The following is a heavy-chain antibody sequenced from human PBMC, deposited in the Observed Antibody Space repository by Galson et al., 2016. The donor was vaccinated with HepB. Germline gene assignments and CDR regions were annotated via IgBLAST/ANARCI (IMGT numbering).Heavy chain of an antibody. D-gene: IGHD3-10*01. Sequence: SLRLSCAASGFAFSSYGMHWVRQAPGKGLEWVALIWYDGNNKYYAGSVKGRFTISRDNSRNTLYLQMSSLRAEDTAVYYCVKSIGSGSFANGNYMDVWGKGTTVTISS. CDR3: VKSIGSGSFANGNYMDV. J-gene: IGHJ6*03. CDR1: GFAFSSYG. CDR2: IWYDGNNK. V-gene: IGHV3-33*06.